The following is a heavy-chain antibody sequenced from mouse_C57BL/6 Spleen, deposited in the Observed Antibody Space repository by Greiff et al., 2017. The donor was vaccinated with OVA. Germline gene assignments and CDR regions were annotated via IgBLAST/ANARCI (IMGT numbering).Heavy chain of an antibody. J-gene: IGHJ1*03. D-gene: IGHD1-1*01. CDR3: ARAPSTVVATERYFDV. V-gene: IGHV5-4*03. CDR2: ISDGGSYT. CDR1: GFTFSSYA. Sequence: EVNVVESGGGLVKPGGSLKLSCAASGFTFSSYAMSWVRQTPEKRLEWVATISDGGSYTYYPDNVKGRFTISRDNAKNNLYLQMSHLKSEDTAMYYCARAPSTVVATERYFDVWGTGTTVTVSS.